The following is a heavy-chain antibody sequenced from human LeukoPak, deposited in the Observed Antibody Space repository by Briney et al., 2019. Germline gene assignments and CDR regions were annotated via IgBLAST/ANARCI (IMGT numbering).Heavy chain of an antibody. V-gene: IGHV1-69*05. Sequence: EAPVKVSCKASGGTFSSYAISWVRQAPGQGLEWMGGIIPIFGTANYAQKFQGRVTITTDESTSTAYMELSSLRSEDTAVYYCARGGGPKWGLDYWGQGTLVTVSS. CDR3: ARGGGPKWGLDY. CDR2: IIPIFGTA. J-gene: IGHJ4*02. CDR1: GGTFSSYA. D-gene: IGHD3-16*01.